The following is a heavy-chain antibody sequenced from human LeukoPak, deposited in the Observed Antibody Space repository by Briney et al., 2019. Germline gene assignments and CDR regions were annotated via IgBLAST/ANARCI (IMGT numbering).Heavy chain of an antibody. Sequence: ASVKVSCKASGYTFTSYYMHWVRQAPGQGLEWMGIINPSGGSTSYAQKFQGRVTMTRDMSTSTAYMELTSLRSEDTAVYYCARDDYGGNGGHFDYWGQGTLVTVSS. CDR1: GYTFTSYY. CDR2: INPSGGST. CDR3: ARDDYGGNGGHFDY. D-gene: IGHD4-23*01. V-gene: IGHV1-46*01. J-gene: IGHJ4*02.